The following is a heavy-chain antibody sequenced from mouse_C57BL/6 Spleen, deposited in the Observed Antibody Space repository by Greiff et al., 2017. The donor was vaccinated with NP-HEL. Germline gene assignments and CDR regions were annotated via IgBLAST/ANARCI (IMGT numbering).Heavy chain of an antibody. V-gene: IGHV1-55*01. CDR1: GYTFTSYW. CDR2: IYPGSGST. J-gene: IGHJ2*01. Sequence: VQLQQPGAELVKPGASVKMSCKASGYTFTSYWITWVKQRPGQGLEWIGDIYPGSGSTNYNEKFKSKATLTVDTSSSTAYMQLSSLTSEDSAVYYCARWYYGSRAFDYWGQGTTLTVSS. D-gene: IGHD1-1*01. CDR3: ARWYYGSRAFDY.